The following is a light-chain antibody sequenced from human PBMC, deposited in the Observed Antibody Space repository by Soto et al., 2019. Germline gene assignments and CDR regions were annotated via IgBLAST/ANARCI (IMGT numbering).Light chain of an antibody. Sequence: EIVLTQSPGTLSLSPGERATLSCRASQSVNNNYIAWYQQKPGQAPRLLIYGASSRATGIPDRFSGSGSGTDFTLTISGLEPEDFAVYYCQQYGNSLLTFGPGTKVDIK. V-gene: IGKV3-20*01. CDR3: QQYGNSLLT. J-gene: IGKJ3*01. CDR2: GAS. CDR1: QSVNNNY.